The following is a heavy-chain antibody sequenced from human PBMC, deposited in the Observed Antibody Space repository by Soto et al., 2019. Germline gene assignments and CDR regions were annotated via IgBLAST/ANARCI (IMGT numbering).Heavy chain of an antibody. CDR2: IYYSGST. D-gene: IGHD2-2*01. J-gene: IGHJ4*02. V-gene: IGHV4-39*01. CDR1: GGSISSSSYY. CDR3: ATVVDSYDYFDY. Sequence: QLQLQESGPGLVKPSETLSLTCTVSGGSISSSSYYWGWIRQPPGKGLEWIGSIYYSGSTYYTPSLKSRVTISVDTSKNQFSLKLSSVTAADTAVYYCATVVDSYDYFDYWGQGTLVTVSS.